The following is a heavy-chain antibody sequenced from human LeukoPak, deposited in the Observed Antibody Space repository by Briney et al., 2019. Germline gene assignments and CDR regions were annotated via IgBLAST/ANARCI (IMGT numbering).Heavy chain of an antibody. CDR2: IYSGGST. CDR3: ARERINSYGSPFGY. Sequence: PGGSLRLSCAVSGFTVSTNYMSWVRQAPGKGLEWVSAIYSGGSTYYADSVKGRFTISSDNSKNTLYLQMNSLRAEDTAVYYCARERINSYGSPFGYWGRGTLVTVSS. J-gene: IGHJ4*02. D-gene: IGHD5-18*01. CDR1: GFTVSTNY. V-gene: IGHV3-53*01.